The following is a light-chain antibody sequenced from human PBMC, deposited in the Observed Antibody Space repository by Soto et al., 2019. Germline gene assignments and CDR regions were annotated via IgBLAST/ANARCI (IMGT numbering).Light chain of an antibody. CDR3: SSYTSSSNVV. CDR1: SSDVGGYNY. V-gene: IGLV2-14*01. J-gene: IGLJ2*01. CDR2: EVS. Sequence: QSALTQPDSVSGSPGQSITISCTGTSSDVGGYNYVSWYQQHPGKAPKLMIYEVSNRPSGVSNRFSGSKSGNTASLTISGLQAEDGADYYCSSYTSSSNVVVGGGTKLTVL.